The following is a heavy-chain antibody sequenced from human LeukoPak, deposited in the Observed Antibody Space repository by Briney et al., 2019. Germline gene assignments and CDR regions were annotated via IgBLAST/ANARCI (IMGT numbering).Heavy chain of an antibody. D-gene: IGHD3-22*01. CDR3: ARARRLRRAFDI. CDR2: IYISGST. Sequence: SETLFLTCTVSGGSISSYYWSWIRQPAGKGLEWIGRIYISGSTNYNPSLKSRVTISVDTSKNQFSLKLSSVTAADTAVYYCARARRLRRAFDIWGQGTMVTVSS. J-gene: IGHJ3*02. CDR1: GGSISSYY. V-gene: IGHV4-4*07.